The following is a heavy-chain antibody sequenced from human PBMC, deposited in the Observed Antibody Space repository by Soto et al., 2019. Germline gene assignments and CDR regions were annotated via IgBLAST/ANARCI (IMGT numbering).Heavy chain of an antibody. Sequence: PGGSLRLSCAASGFTFSNDWMHWVRQAPGKGLVWVSRTNDDGGTTNYADSVKGRFTISRDNAKSTLYLHMNGLRVEDTGVYYCTTECHYSGCRYFGSWGQGTLVTVSS. V-gene: IGHV3-74*01. D-gene: IGHD5-12*01. CDR1: GFTFSNDW. CDR2: TNDDGGTT. CDR3: TTECHYSGCRYFGS. J-gene: IGHJ4*02.